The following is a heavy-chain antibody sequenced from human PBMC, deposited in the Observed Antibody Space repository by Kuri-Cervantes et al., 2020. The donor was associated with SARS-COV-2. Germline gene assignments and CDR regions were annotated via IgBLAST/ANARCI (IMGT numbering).Heavy chain of an antibody. Sequence: SWIRQPPGKGLEWIGEVNHSGSTNYSPSLKSRVTMSVDTSKNQFSLKLSSVTAAHAAVYYCATSPEGSSTSYYYWGQGTLVTVSS. V-gene: IGHV4-34*01. D-gene: IGHD2-2*01. CDR2: VNHSGST. CDR3: ATSPEGSSTSYYY. J-gene: IGHJ4*02.